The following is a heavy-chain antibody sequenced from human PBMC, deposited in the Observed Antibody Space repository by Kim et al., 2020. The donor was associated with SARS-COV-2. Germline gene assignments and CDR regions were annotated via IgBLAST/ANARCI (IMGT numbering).Heavy chain of an antibody. CDR3: ARERLLRFDY. Sequence: SETLSLTCTVSGGSISSGDYYWSWIRQPPGKGLEWIGYIYYSGSTYYNPSLKSRVTISVDTSKNQFSLKLSSVTAADTAVYYCARERLLRFDYWGQGTLVTVPS. CDR1: GGSISSGDYY. CDR2: IYYSGST. V-gene: IGHV4-30-4*01. D-gene: IGHD2-15*01. J-gene: IGHJ4*02.